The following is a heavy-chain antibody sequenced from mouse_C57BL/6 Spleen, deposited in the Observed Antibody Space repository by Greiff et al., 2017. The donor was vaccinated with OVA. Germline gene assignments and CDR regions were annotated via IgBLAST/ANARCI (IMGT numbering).Heavy chain of an antibody. D-gene: IGHD2-5*01. CDR2: INPSSGYT. CDR1: GYTFTSYT. Sequence: VQRVESGAELARPGASVKMSCKASGYTFTSYTMHWVKQRPGQGLEWIGYINPSSGYTKYNQKFKDKATLTAYKSSSTAYMQLSSLTSEDSAVYYCARGDYSNFFMDYWGQGTSVTVSS. J-gene: IGHJ4*01. CDR3: ARGDYSNFFMDY. V-gene: IGHV1-4*01.